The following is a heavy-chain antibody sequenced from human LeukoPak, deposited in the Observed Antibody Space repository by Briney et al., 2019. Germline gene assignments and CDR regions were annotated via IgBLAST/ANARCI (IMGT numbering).Heavy chain of an antibody. CDR3: ASLYSSSDY. CDR1: GGTFNSYA. V-gene: IGHV1-69*04. Sequence: SVKVSCKASGGTFNSYAISWVRQAPGQGLEWMGRIIPILGIANYAQKFQGRVTITADKSTSTAYMELSSLRSEDTAVYYCASLYSSSDYWGQGTLVTVSS. J-gene: IGHJ4*02. D-gene: IGHD6-13*01. CDR2: IIPILGIA.